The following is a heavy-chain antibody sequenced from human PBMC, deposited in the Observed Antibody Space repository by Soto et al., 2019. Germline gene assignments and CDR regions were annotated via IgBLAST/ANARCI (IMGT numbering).Heavy chain of an antibody. CDR3: SKAARSVWPWYFEI. J-gene: IGHJ2*01. CDR2: ISWNSGAI. CDR1: GFTFEDYA. V-gene: IGHV3-9*01. Sequence: EVQLVESGGGLVQPGRSLRLSCAVSGFTFEDYAMIWVRQVPGKGLECVSSISWNSGAIDYAVSVKGRFTLSRDNAKKSLYLEMNSLRVEDTALDYCSKAARSVWPWYFEIWGRGTLVTVSS. D-gene: IGHD6-19*01.